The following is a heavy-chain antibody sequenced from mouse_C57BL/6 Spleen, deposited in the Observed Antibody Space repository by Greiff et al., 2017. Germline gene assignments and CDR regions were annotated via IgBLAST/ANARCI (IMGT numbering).Heavy chain of an antibody. J-gene: IGHJ2*01. CDR1: GYTFTSYW. Sequence: VQLQQPGAELVKPGASVKMSCKASGYTFTSYWITWVKQRPGQGLEWIGDIYPGSGSTNYNEKFKSKATLTVDTSSSTAYMQLSSLTSEDSAVYYCARGGITTVVDYFDYWGQGTTLTVSS. V-gene: IGHV1-55*01. CDR2: IYPGSGST. CDR3: ARGGITTVVDYFDY. D-gene: IGHD1-1*01.